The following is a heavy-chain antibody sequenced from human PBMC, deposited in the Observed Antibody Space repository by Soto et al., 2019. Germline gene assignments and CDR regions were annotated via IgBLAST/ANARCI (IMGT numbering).Heavy chain of an antibody. CDR1: GYTFTSYG. J-gene: IGHJ6*04. CDR3: ARDHRITIFGVVIIVPMDV. CDR2: ISAYNGNT. V-gene: IGHV1-18*01. D-gene: IGHD3-3*01. Sequence: GASVKVSCKASGYTFTSYGISWVRQAPGQGLEWMGWISAYNGNTNYAQKLQGRVTMTTDTSTSTAYMELRSLRSDDTAVYYCARDHRITIFGVVIIVPMDVWGKGTTVTVSS.